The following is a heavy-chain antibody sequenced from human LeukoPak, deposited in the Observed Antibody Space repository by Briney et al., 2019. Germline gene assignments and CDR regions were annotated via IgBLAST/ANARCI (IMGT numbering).Heavy chain of an antibody. CDR1: GGSFSGYY. CDR2: INHSGST. V-gene: IGHV4-34*01. CDR3: ARAHIVVVPAAMGWVWGDYFDY. Sequence: PSETLSLTCAVYGGSFSGYYWSWIRQPPGKGLEWIGEINHSGSTNYNPSLKSRVTISVDASKNQFSLKLSSVTAADTAVYYCARAHIVVVPAAMGWVWGDYFDYWGQGTLVTVSS. D-gene: IGHD2-2*01. J-gene: IGHJ4*02.